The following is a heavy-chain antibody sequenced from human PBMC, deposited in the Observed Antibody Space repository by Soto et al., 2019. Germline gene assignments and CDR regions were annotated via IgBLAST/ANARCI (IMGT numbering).Heavy chain of an antibody. CDR1: GGSISSGDYY. CDR3: ARLPSSSSPPPHY. Sequence: LSLTCTVSGGSISSGDYYWSWIRQPPGKGLGWIGYIYYSGSTYYNPSLKSRVTTSVDTSKNQFSLKLSSVTAADTAVYYCARLPSSSSPPPHYWGQGTLVTVSS. V-gene: IGHV4-30-4*01. J-gene: IGHJ4*02. D-gene: IGHD6-13*01. CDR2: IYYSGST.